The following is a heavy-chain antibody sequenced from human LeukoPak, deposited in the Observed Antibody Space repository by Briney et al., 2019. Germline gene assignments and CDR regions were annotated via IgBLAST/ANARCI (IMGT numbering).Heavy chain of an antibody. V-gene: IGHV3-33*08. CDR3: ARAGDAFDI. CDR1: GFIFSGVW. CDR2: IWYDGSDK. Sequence: GGSLRLSCAASGFIFSGVWMTWVRQAPGKGLEWVAVIWYDGSDKYYTDSVKGRFTISRDNSKNTLYLQMNSLRAEDTAIYYCARAGDAFDIWGQGTMVTVSS. J-gene: IGHJ3*02.